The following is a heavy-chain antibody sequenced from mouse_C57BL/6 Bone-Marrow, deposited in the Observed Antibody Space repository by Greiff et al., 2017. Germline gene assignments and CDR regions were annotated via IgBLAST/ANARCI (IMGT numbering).Heavy chain of an antibody. CDR2: IWSGGST. J-gene: IGHJ2*01. D-gene: IGHD1-1*01. V-gene: IGHV2-2*02. CDR3: ARNGPPQYYGSSPFDY. Sequence: VHLVESGPGLVQPSQCLSITCTVSGFSFTSYGVHWVRQSPGKGLEWLGVIWSGGSTDYNAAFISRLSISKDNSKSQVFFKMNSLQATDKAIYYCARNGPPQYYGSSPFDYWGQGTTLTVSS. CDR1: GFSFTSYG.